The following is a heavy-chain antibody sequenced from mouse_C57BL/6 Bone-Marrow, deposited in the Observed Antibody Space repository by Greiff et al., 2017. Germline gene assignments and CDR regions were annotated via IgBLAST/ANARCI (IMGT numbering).Heavy chain of an antibody. J-gene: IGHJ1*03. V-gene: IGHV7-1*01. CDR2: SRNKANDYTT. CDR1: GFTFSDFY. Sequence: EVKLMESGGGLVQPGRSLRLSCATSGFTFSDFYMEWVRQAPGKGLEWIAASRNKANDYTTEYSASVKGRFIVSRDTSQSILYLQMNALRAEDTAIYYCARDHNGSSAWYFDVWGTGTTVTVSS. D-gene: IGHD1-1*01. CDR3: ARDHNGSSAWYFDV.